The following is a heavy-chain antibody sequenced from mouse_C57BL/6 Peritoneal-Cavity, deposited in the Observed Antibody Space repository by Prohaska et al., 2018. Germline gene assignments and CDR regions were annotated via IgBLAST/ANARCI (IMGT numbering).Heavy chain of an antibody. V-gene: IGHV11-2*01. J-gene: IGHJ1*03. CDR2: INSDGIAI. Sequence: VPPGGSRGLSCVRSGFTFRVFSMRSVRQTPAQTLSLIVDINSDGIAINYAPSIKDRFTIFRDNDKSTLYLQMRKVRSENTANNFWMSYANYRYFDVWGKGTRVTVSS. CDR3: MSYANYRYFDV. CDR1: GFTFRVFS.